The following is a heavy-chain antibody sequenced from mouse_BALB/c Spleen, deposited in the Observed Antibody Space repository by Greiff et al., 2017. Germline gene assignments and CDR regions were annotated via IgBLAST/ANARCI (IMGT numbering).Heavy chain of an antibody. D-gene: IGHD1-1*01. V-gene: IGHV5-9-4*01. CDR2: ISSGGSYT. CDR1: GFTFSSYA. CDR3: ARDYYGYFDY. J-gene: IGHJ2*01. Sequence: EVKLMESGGGLVQPGGSGKLSCAASGFTFSSYAMSWVRQSPEKRLEWVAEISSGGSYTYYPDTVTGRFSLSRDNAKNTLYLEMSSLRSEDTAMYYCARDYYGYFDYWGQGTTLTVSS.